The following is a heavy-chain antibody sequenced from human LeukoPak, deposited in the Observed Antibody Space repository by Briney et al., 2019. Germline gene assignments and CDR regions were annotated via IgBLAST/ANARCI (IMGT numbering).Heavy chain of an antibody. J-gene: IGHJ4*02. CDR2: INGSGGST. CDR1: GFTFSSYA. D-gene: IGHD3-10*01. CDR3: AKYRGIPN. V-gene: IGHV3-23*01. Sequence: GGSLRLSCAASGFTFSSYAMSWVRQAPGKGLQWVSDINGSGGSTYYADSVKGRFTISRDNSKNTLYLQMNSLRAEDTAIYYCAKYRGIPNWGQGTLVTVSS.